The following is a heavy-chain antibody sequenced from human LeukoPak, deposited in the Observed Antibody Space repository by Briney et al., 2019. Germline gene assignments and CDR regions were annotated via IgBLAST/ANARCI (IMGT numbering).Heavy chain of an antibody. Sequence: PSETLSLTCAVYGGSFSGYYWSWIRQPPGKGLEWIGEINHSGSTNYNPSLKSRVTISVDTSKNQFSLKLSSVTAADTAVYYCAGAKPGWSDIWGQGTMVTVSS. CDR3: AGAKPGWSDI. CDR1: GGSFSGYY. J-gene: IGHJ3*02. V-gene: IGHV4-34*01. D-gene: IGHD2-8*01. CDR2: INHSGST.